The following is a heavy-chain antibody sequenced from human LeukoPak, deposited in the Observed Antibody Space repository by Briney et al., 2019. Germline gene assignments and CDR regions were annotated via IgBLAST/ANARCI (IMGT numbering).Heavy chain of an antibody. J-gene: IGHJ3*02. CDR2: IIPIFGTA. Sequence: ASVKVSCKASGGTFSSYAISWARQAPGQGLEWMGGIIPIFGTANYAQKFQGRVTITTDESTSTAYMELSSLRSEDTAVYYCASKLSSGYYWDAFDIWGQGTMVTVSS. CDR1: GGTFSSYA. D-gene: IGHD3-22*01. V-gene: IGHV1-69*05. CDR3: ASKLSSGYYWDAFDI.